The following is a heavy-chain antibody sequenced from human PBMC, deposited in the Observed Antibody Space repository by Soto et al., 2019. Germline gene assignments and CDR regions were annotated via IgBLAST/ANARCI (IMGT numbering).Heavy chain of an antibody. V-gene: IGHV4-59*01. J-gene: IGHJ3*02. CDR3: ARDRTGDDAFDI. D-gene: IGHD7-27*01. CDR1: GGSISSYY. CDR2: IYYSGST. Sequence: SETLSLTCTGSGGSISSYYWSWIRQTPGKGLEWIGYIYYSGSTNYNPSLKSRVTISVDTSKNQFSLKLSSVTAADTAVDYGARDRTGDDAFDIWGQGTMVTVSS.